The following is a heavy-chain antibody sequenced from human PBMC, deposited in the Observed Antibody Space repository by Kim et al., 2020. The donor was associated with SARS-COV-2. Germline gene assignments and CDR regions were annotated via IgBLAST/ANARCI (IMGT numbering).Heavy chain of an antibody. CDR1: GFTFTNAW. V-gene: IGHV3-15*01. CDR2: VKSKIDSGTT. CDR3: TTGGRI. J-gene: IGHJ3*02. Sequence: GGSLRLPCAASGFTFTNAWMSWVRQAPGKGLEWAGRVKSKIDSGTTDYAAPVKGRFTISRDYSKNTLYLQMNSLEIEDTAVYFCTTGGRIWSQRTKVTVSS.